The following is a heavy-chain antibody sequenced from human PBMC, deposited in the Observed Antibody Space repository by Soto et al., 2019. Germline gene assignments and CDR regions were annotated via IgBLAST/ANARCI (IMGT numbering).Heavy chain of an antibody. V-gene: IGHV1-2*02. CDR1: GYTFTGYY. J-gene: IGHJ3*02. CDR2: INPNSGGT. D-gene: IGHD3-16*01. Sequence: ASLQVSCKASGYTFTGYYMHWVRQAPGQGLEWMGWINPNSGGTNYAQKFQGRVTMTRDTSISTAYMELSRLRSDDTAVYYCASSRGRRDAFDIWGQGTMVTVSS. CDR3: ASSRGRRDAFDI.